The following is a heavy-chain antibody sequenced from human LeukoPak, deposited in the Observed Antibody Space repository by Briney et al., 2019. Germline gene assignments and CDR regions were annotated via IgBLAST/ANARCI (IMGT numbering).Heavy chain of an antibody. V-gene: IGHV1-8*01. J-gene: IGHJ6*02. Sequence: RASVKVSCKASGYTFTSYDINWVRQATGQGLEWMGWMNPNSGNTGYAQKFQGRVTMTRNTSISTAYMELSSLRSEDAVVYYCARGKGGYSYGSNYYYGMDVWGQGTTVTVSS. CDR3: ARGKGGYSYGSNYYYGMDV. CDR2: MNPNSGNT. CDR1: GYTFTSYD. D-gene: IGHD5-18*01.